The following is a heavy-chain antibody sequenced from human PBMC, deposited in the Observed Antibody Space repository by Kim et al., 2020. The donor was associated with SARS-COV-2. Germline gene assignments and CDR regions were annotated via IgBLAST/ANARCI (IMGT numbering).Heavy chain of an antibody. CDR2: INHSGST. D-gene: IGHD2-21*02. Sequence: SETLSLTCTVYGGSFSDYFWSWTWIRQLPGKEPECIGEINHSGSTNYNPSLKSRVTISLGTSKKQFSLNLKSVTAADTAVYYCARGRGDSSLDVWGQGTTVTVSS. CDR3: ARGRGDSSLDV. V-gene: IGHV4-34*01. CDR1: GGSFSDYF. J-gene: IGHJ6*02.